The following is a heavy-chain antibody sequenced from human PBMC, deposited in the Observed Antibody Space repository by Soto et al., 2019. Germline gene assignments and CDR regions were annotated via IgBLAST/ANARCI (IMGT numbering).Heavy chain of an antibody. CDR1: GFRFSDYK. CDR2: ISGSGSTI. CDR3: ARGGRRSGSYADAFDI. D-gene: IGHD1-26*01. V-gene: IGHV3-48*03. J-gene: IGHJ3*02. Sequence: PGGSLRLSCAASGFRFSDYKMIWVRQAPGKGLEWVSYISGSGSTIYYADSVKGRFTISRDNARNSLYLQMNSLRAEETAVYYCARGGRRSGSYADAFDIWGQGTMVTVSS.